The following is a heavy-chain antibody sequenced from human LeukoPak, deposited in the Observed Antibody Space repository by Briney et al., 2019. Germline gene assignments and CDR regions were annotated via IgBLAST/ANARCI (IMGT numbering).Heavy chain of an antibody. J-gene: IGHJ6*03. CDR2: IYYSGST. V-gene: IGHV4-30-4*08. CDR3: ARVDYYYYYMDV. CDR1: GGSISSGDYY. Sequence: SQTLSLTCTVSGGSISSGDYYWSWIRQPPGKGLEWIGYIYYSGSTYYNPSLKSRVTISVDTSKNQFSLKLSSVTAADMAVYYCARVDYYYYYMDVWGKGTTVTVSS.